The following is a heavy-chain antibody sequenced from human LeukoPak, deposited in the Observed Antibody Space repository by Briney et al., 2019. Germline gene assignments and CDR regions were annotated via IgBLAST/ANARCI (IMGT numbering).Heavy chain of an antibody. CDR1: GGSFNTHY. Sequence: SETLSLTCTVSGGSFNTHYWNWIRQPPGKGLEWIGYIYYTGSADYNPSLKSRVTISLDTSKNQFSLKLSSVTAADTAVYYCARDLGYCRSTSCYPWFDPWGQGTLVTVSS. CDR2: IYYTGSA. D-gene: IGHD2-2*01. J-gene: IGHJ5*02. V-gene: IGHV4-59*11. CDR3: ARDLGYCRSTSCYPWFDP.